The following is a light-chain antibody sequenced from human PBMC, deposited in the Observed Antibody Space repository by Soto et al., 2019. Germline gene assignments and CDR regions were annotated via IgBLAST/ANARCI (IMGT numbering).Light chain of an antibody. J-gene: IGKJ4*01. CDR3: QQSYTTPLT. CDR1: QSVSSN. V-gene: IGKV3-15*01. CDR2: GAS. Sequence: EIVMTQSPATLSVSPGERATLSCRASQSVSSNLAWYQQKPGQAPRLLIYGASTRATGIPARFSGSGSGTYFTLTISSLQPEDLATYYCQQSYTTPLTFGGGTKVDI.